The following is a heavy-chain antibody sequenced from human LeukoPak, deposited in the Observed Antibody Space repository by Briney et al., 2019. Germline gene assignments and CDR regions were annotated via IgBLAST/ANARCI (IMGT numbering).Heavy chain of an antibody. CDR3: ARAQGRITIFGVVISYGMDV. CDR2: ISGSGGRT. Sequence: GGSLRLSCAASGFTFSSYAMSWVGQAPGKGLEWVSAISGSGGRTYYADSVKGRFTISRDNAKNTLYLQMNSLRAEDTAVYYCARAQGRITIFGVVISYGMDVWGQGTTVTVSS. V-gene: IGHV3-23*01. D-gene: IGHD3-3*01. J-gene: IGHJ6*02. CDR1: GFTFSSYA.